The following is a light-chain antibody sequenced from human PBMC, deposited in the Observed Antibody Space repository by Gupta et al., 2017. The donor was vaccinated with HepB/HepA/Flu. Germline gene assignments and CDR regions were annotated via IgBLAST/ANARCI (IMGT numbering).Light chain of an antibody. CDR2: GAS. V-gene: IGKV3-15*01. Sequence: EIVMTQSPATLSVSPGERATLSCRASQSVSSNLAWYQQKPGQAPRLLIYGASTRATGIPARFSGSGSGTEFTLTISSLQSEGFAVYYCQQDNNWPRTFGQGTKVEIK. CDR3: QQDNNWPRT. CDR1: QSVSSN. J-gene: IGKJ1*01.